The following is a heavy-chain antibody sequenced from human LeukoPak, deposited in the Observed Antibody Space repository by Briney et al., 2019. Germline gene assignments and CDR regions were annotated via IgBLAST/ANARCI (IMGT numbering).Heavy chain of an antibody. Sequence: VASVRLWLTASGYALTVLSTPGVRQARRKGFEMKGGLDPEGGDRIYAQKFQGRVTMTEDTSTDTAYMELSSLRSEDTAVYYCATRLTVYFDYWGQGTLVTVSS. D-gene: IGHD4-17*01. CDR2: LDPEGGDR. V-gene: IGHV1-24*01. CDR1: GYALTVLS. J-gene: IGHJ4*02. CDR3: ATRLTVYFDY.